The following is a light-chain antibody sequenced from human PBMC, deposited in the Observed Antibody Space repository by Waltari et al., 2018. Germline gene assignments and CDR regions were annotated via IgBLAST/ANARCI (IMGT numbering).Light chain of an antibody. Sequence: QSALTQPRSVSGSPGQSVTISCTGTSSDVGGYNYVSWYQQHPGKVTKLMIYDVSKRPSGVPDRFSGSKSDNTASLTISGLQAEDEADYYCCSFAGTYTVIFGGGTKLTVL. CDR2: DVS. J-gene: IGLJ2*01. CDR1: SSDVGGYNY. V-gene: IGLV2-11*01. CDR3: CSFAGTYTVI.